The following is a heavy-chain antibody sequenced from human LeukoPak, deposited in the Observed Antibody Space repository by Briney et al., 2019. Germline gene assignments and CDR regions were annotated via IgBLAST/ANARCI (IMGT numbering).Heavy chain of an antibody. CDR3: ARIGSDFWSGYYRVGDYYYYMDV. Sequence: SETLSLTCTVSGGSISSYYWSWIRQPPGKGLEWIGYIYTSGSTNYNPSLKSRVTISVDTSKNQFSLKLSSVTAADTAVYYCARIGSDFWSGYYRVGDYYYYMDVWGEGTTVTVSS. CDR2: IYTSGST. V-gene: IGHV4-4*09. D-gene: IGHD3-3*01. J-gene: IGHJ6*03. CDR1: GGSISSYY.